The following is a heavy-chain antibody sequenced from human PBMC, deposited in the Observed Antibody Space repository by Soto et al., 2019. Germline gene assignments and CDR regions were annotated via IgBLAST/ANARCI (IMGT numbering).Heavy chain of an antibody. CDR2: ISGSGGST. J-gene: IGHJ4*02. V-gene: IGHV3-23*01. D-gene: IGHD5-18*01. CDR3: ARDQDSYGYLGDY. CDR1: GFTFSSYA. Sequence: EVQLLESGGGLVQPGGSLRLSCAASGFTFSSYAMSWVRQAPGKGLEWVSAISGSGGSTHYADSVKGRFTISRDNSKNTLYLQMNSLRAEDTAVYYCARDQDSYGYLGDYWGQGTLVTVSS.